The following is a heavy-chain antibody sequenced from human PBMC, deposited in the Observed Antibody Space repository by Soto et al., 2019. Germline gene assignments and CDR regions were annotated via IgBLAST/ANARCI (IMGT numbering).Heavy chain of an antibody. CDR2: IYHSGST. CDR3: ARVCGGWYSLDY. D-gene: IGHD6-19*01. V-gene: IGHV4-4*02. Sequence: QVQLQESGPGLVKPSGTLSLTCAVSGGSISSSNWWSWVRQPPGKGLEWIGEIYHSGSTNYNPSPTRRVTISVHQSRIHFSLKLSSVTAADTAVCSGARVCGGWYSLDYWGQGTLVTVSS. CDR1: GGSISSSNW. J-gene: IGHJ4*02.